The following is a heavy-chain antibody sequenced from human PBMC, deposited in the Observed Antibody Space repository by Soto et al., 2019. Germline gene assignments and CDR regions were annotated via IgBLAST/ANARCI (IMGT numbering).Heavy chain of an antibody. D-gene: IGHD5-12*01. CDR3: AKEVEGYVVSSFDS. J-gene: IGHJ4*02. Sequence: EVQLLESGGGGVQPGGSLRLSCAASGFIFSDYAMTWVRQTPGKGLEWVSAITSSGSSTYFADSLKGRITISRDNSKNTLSLQMDSLRVEDTAIYYCAKEVEGYVVSSFDSWGQGALVTVSS. CDR2: ITSSGSST. V-gene: IGHV3-23*01. CDR1: GFIFSDYA.